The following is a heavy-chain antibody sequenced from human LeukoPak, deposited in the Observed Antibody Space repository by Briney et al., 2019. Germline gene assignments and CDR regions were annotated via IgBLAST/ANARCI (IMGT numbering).Heavy chain of an antibody. CDR3: ASTAYGDYEFDY. CDR1: GYTFTGYY. CDR2: TNPNSGGT. Sequence: ASVKVSCKASGYTFTGYYMHWVRQAPGQGLEWMGWTNPNSGGTNYAQKFQGRVTMTRDTSISTAYMELSRLRSDDTAVYYCASTAYGDYEFDYWGQGTLVTVSS. D-gene: IGHD4-17*01. J-gene: IGHJ4*02. V-gene: IGHV1-2*02.